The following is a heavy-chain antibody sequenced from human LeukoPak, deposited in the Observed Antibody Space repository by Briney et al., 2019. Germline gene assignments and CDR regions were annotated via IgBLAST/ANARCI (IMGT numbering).Heavy chain of an antibody. Sequence: SETLPLTCTVSGGSISSYSYYWGWIRQPPGKGLEWIGSISYSGSTYYNSSLESRVTISLDTSKNQFSLTLTSVIAADTAVYSCAREYSNSSASSRYFDYWGQGTLVTVSS. CDR2: ISYSGST. CDR3: AREYSNSSASSRYFDY. CDR1: GGSISSYSYY. J-gene: IGHJ4*02. V-gene: IGHV4-39*07. D-gene: IGHD6-6*01.